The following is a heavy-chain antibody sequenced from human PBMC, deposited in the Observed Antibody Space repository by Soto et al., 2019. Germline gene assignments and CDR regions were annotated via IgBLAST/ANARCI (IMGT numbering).Heavy chain of an antibody. CDR2: IYYSGST. CDR3: ASPKIAFYNWFDP. J-gene: IGHJ5*02. V-gene: IGHV4-39*01. D-gene: IGHD3-3*02. CDR1: GGSISSSSHY. Sequence: SETLSLTCTVSGGSISSSSHYWGWIRQPPGKGLEWIGSIYYSGSTYYNPSLKSRVTISVDTSKNQFSLKLSSVTAADTAVYYCASPKIAFYNWFDPWGQGTLVTVSS.